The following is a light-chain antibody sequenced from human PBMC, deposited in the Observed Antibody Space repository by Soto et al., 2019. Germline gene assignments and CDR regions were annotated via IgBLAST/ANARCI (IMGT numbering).Light chain of an antibody. CDR2: EVS. CDR1: SSDTAGYNY. J-gene: IGLJ2*01. V-gene: IGLV2-14*01. Sequence: QSALTQPASVSGSPGQSITISCTGTSSDTAGYNYVSWYQQHPGKAPKLMIYEVSNRPSGVSNRFSGSKSGNTASLTISGLQAEDEADYYCSSYTSSNTLIFGGGTKLTVL. CDR3: SSYTSSNTLI.